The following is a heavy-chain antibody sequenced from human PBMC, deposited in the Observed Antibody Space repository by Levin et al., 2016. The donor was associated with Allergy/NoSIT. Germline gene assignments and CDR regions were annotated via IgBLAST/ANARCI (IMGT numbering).Heavy chain of an antibody. Sequence: WVRQAPGQRLEWMGWINAGNGNTKYSQKFQGRVTITRDTSASTAYMELSSLRSEDTAVYYCARPVQEPEYYGSGSYSGLWFDYWGQGTLVTVSS. CDR3: ARPVQEPEYYGSGSYSGLWFDY. D-gene: IGHD3-10*01. V-gene: IGHV1-3*01. CDR2: INAGNGNT. J-gene: IGHJ4*02.